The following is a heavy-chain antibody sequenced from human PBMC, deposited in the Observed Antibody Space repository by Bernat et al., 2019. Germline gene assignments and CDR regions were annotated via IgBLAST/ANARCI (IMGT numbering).Heavy chain of an antibody. CDR2: ISNSSDYI. Sequence: EVQLVESGGGLVQPGGSLRLSCAASGFTFSTYSMNWVRLAPGKGLEWVSSISNSSDYIYYADSVKGRFTISRDNAKNSLYLQMKSLRPEDTAVYYCAREEDEGFDSWGQGTLVTVSS. D-gene: IGHD5-24*01. CDR3: AREEDEGFDS. J-gene: IGHJ4*02. CDR1: GFTFSTYS. V-gene: IGHV3-21*01.